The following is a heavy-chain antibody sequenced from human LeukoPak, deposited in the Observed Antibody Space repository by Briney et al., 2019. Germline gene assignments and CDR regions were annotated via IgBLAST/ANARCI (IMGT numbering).Heavy chain of an antibody. D-gene: IGHD3-22*01. Sequence: GGSLRLSCAASGFTFSNAWMSWVRQAPGKGLEWVGRIKSKTDGGTTDYAAPVKGRFTISRDDSKNTQYLQMNSLKTEDTAVYYCTTEVDYDGSGYYSAYGLFDPWGQGTLVTVSS. CDR2: IKSKTDGGTT. CDR1: GFTFSNAW. CDR3: TTEVDYDGSGYYSAYGLFDP. V-gene: IGHV3-15*01. J-gene: IGHJ5*02.